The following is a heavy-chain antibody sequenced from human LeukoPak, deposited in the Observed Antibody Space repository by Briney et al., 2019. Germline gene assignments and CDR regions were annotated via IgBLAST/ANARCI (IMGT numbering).Heavy chain of an antibody. J-gene: IGHJ5*02. D-gene: IGHD1-26*01. CDR2: ISAYNGNT. CDR3: ARESNSGSYLPYNWFDP. V-gene: IGHV1-18*01. CDR1: GYTFTSYG. Sequence: GASVKVSCKASGYTFTSYGISWVRQAPGQGLEWMGWISAYNGNTNYAQKLQGRVTMTTDTSTSTAYMELRSLRSDDTAVYYCARESNSGSYLPYNWFDPWGQGTLVTVSS.